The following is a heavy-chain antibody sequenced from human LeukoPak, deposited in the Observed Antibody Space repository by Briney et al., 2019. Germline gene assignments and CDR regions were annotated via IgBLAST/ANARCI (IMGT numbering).Heavy chain of an antibody. D-gene: IGHD5-12*01. V-gene: IGHV3-9*01. Sequence: GGSLRLSCAASGFTFSSYEMNWVRQAPGKGLEWVSGISWNSGSIGYADSVKGRFTISRDNAKNSLYLQMNSLRAEDTALYYCAKSRGYSGYDLEDWGQGTLVTVSS. J-gene: IGHJ4*02. CDR3: AKSRGYSGYDLED. CDR1: GFTFSSYE. CDR2: ISWNSGSI.